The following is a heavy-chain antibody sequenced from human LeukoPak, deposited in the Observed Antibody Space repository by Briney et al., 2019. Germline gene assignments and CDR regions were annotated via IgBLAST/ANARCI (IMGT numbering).Heavy chain of an antibody. CDR1: CGSISSYY. J-gene: IGHJ4*02. V-gene: IGHV4-59*01. Sequence: SETLSLTCTVSCGSISSYYWSWIRQPPGKGLEWIGYIYYSGSTNYNPSLKRRVTISVDTSKNQFSLKLSSVTAADTAVYYCARRRYSSRFDYWGQGTLVTVSS. CDR2: IYYSGST. CDR3: ARRRYSSRFDY. D-gene: IGHD6-13*01.